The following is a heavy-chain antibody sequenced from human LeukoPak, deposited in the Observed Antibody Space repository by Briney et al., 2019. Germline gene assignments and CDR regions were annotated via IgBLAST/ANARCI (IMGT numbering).Heavy chain of an antibody. CDR3: ASDGIAAAPGEQFDY. Sequence: GGSLRLSCAASGFTFSSYSMNWVRQAPGKGLEWVSSISSSSSYIYYADSVKGRFTISRDNAKNSLYLRMSSLRAEDTAVYYCASDGIAAAPGEQFDYWGQGTLVTVSS. J-gene: IGHJ4*02. V-gene: IGHV3-21*01. CDR2: ISSSSSYI. CDR1: GFTFSSYS. D-gene: IGHD6-13*01.